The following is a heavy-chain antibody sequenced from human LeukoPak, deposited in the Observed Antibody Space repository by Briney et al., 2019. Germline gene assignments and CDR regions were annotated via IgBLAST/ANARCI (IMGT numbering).Heavy chain of an antibody. CDR2: ISGSGGST. J-gene: IGHJ4*02. Sequence: QSGGSLRLSCAASGFTFSSYAMSWVRQAPGKGLEWVSAISGSGGSTYYADSVKGRFTISRDNSKNTLYLQMNSLRAEDTAVYYCAKGVAGGNWGSLGYWGQGTLVTVSS. CDR1: GFTFSSYA. CDR3: AKGVAGGNWGSLGY. V-gene: IGHV3-23*01. D-gene: IGHD4-23*01.